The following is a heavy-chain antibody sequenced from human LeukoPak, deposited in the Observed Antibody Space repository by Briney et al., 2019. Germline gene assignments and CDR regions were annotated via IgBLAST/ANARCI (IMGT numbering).Heavy chain of an antibody. CDR2: IYYSGNT. D-gene: IGHD2-2*01. V-gene: IGHV4-59*08. CDR1: GGSISSYY. CDR3: ARGDIVVLPAGAFDI. Sequence: SETLSLTCTVSGGSISSYYWSWIRQPPGKGLEWIGYIYYSGNTYYNPSLKSRVTLSLDTSKNEFSLKLSSVTAADTAVYSCARGDIVVLPAGAFDIWGQGTMVTVSS. J-gene: IGHJ3*02.